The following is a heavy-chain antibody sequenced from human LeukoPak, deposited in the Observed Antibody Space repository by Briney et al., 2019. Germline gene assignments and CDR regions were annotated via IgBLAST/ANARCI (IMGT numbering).Heavy chain of an antibody. CDR2: IIPIFGTA. J-gene: IGHJ4*02. CDR1: GGTFSSYA. D-gene: IGHD5-12*01. Sequence: SVTVSCKASGGTFSSYAISWVRQAPGQGLEWMGGIIPIFGTANYAQKFQGRATITADKSTSTAYMELSSLRSEDTAVYYCASPFDSGYDSSFDYWGQGTLVTVSS. V-gene: IGHV1-69*06. CDR3: ASPFDSGYDSSFDY.